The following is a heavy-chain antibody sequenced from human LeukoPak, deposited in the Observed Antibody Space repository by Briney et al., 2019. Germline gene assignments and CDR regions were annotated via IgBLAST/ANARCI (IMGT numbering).Heavy chain of an antibody. V-gene: IGHV1-8*01. CDR1: GYTFTSYD. Sequence: ASVKVSCKASGYTFTSYDINWVRQATGQGLEWMGWMNPNSGNTGYAQKFQGRVAMTRNTSITTAYMELSSLRSEDTAVYYCARVVVRDANNYKDYWGQGTLVTVSS. CDR3: ARVVVRDANNYKDY. J-gene: IGHJ4*02. CDR2: MNPNSGNT. D-gene: IGHD5-24*01.